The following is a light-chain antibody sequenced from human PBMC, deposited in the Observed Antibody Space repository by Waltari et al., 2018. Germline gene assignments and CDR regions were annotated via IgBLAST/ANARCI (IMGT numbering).Light chain of an antibody. CDR3: SSYTTSSAPGV. J-gene: IGLJ1*01. Sequence: QSALTQPASVSGSPGQSVTISCSGTDSDVGAYDFVSWYQQHPGKAPHPIIYEVSNRTSGISDRFSASKSGNTASLTISGLQAEDEADYYCSSYTTSSAPGVFGTGTRVTVL. CDR1: DSDVGAYDF. V-gene: IGLV2-14*01. CDR2: EVS.